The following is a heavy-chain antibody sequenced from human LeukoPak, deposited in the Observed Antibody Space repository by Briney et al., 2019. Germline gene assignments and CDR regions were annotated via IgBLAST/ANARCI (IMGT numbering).Heavy chain of an antibody. CDR2: INPNSGGT. J-gene: IGHJ4*02. V-gene: IGHV1-2*02. D-gene: IGHD1-26*01. CDR3: ARGGRVKWELLGFDY. Sequence: ASVKASCKASGYTFTGYYMHWVRQAPGQGLEWMGWINPNSGGTNYAQKFQGRVTMTRDTSISTAYMELSRLRSDDTAVYYCARGGRVKWELLGFDYWGQGTLVTVSS. CDR1: GYTFTGYY.